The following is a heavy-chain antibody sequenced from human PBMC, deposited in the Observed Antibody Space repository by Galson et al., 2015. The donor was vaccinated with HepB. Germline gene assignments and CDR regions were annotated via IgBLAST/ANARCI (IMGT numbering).Heavy chain of an antibody. J-gene: IGHJ5*02. CDR3: ARDWGIAVAGTWWFDP. V-gene: IGHV3-7*01. CDR1: GFTFSSYW. D-gene: IGHD6-19*01. Sequence: SLRLSCAASGFTFSSYWMSWVRQAPGKGLEWVANVKQDGSETYYVDSVKGRFTVSRDNAKNSLFLQMNSLRAEDTAVYYCARDWGIAVAGTWWFDPWGQGTLVTVSS. CDR2: VKQDGSET.